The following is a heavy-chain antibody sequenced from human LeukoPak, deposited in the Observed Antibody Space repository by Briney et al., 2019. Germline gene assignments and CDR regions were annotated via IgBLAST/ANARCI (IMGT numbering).Heavy chain of an antibody. Sequence: GGSLRLSCAASGFTFSSYSMNWVRQAPGKGLEWVSSISSSSSYIYYADPVKGRFTISRDNAKNSLYLQMNSLRAEDTAVYYCARDMGRYDFWSGYPYYFDYWGQGTLVTVSS. CDR3: ARDMGRYDFWSGYPYYFDY. CDR1: GFTFSSYS. D-gene: IGHD3-3*01. CDR2: ISSSSSYI. J-gene: IGHJ4*02. V-gene: IGHV3-21*01.